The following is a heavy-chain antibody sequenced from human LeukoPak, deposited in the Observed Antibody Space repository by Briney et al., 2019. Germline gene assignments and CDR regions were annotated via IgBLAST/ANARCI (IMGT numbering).Heavy chain of an antibody. CDR1: GFTFNTYG. J-gene: IGHJ6*04. CDR3: AELGITMIGGV. V-gene: IGHV3-48*04. D-gene: IGHD3-10*02. CDR2: ISSSGSTI. Sequence: GGSLRLSCVASGFTFNTYGMNWVRQAPGKGLEWVSYISSSGSTIYYADSVKGRFTISRDNAKNSLYLQMNSLRAEDTAVYYCAELGITMIGGVWGKGTTVTISS.